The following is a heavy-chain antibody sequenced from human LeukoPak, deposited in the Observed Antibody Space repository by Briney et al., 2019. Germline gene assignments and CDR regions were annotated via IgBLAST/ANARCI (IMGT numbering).Heavy chain of an antibody. Sequence: GGSLRLSCAASGFTFSSYGMHWVRQAPGKGLEWVAVIWYDGSNKYYADSVKGRFTISRDNFKNTLYLQMNSLRAEDTAVYYCARGRYCSSTSCYPAFDYWGQGTLVTVSS. D-gene: IGHD2-2*01. CDR1: GFTFSSYG. CDR3: ARGRYCSSTSCYPAFDY. V-gene: IGHV3-33*01. CDR2: IWYDGSNK. J-gene: IGHJ4*02.